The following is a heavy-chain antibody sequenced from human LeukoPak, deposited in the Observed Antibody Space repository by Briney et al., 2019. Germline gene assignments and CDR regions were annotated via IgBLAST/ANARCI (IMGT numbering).Heavy chain of an antibody. D-gene: IGHD3-16*01. J-gene: IGHJ6*02. Sequence: GGSLRPSCAASGFTFSSYWMNWARQAPGKGLEWVASINHNGNVNYYVDSVKGRFTITRDNAKNSLYLQMSNLRAEDTAVYFCARGGGLDVWGQGATVTVSS. CDR3: ARGGGLDV. V-gene: IGHV3-7*03. CDR2: INHNGNVN. CDR1: GFTFSSYW.